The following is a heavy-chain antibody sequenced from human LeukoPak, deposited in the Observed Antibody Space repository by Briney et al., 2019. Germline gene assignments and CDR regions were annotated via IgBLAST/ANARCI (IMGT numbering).Heavy chain of an antibody. D-gene: IGHD3-22*01. J-gene: IGHJ4*02. Sequence: PGGSLRLSCAASGFIFSSYSMNWVRQAPGKGLEWVSYISSSSSTIYYADSVKGRFTISRDNAKNSLNLQMNSLRAEDTAVYYCAKDPTHYRVWDDYDSRRLSHWGQGTLVTVSS. CDR3: AKDPTHYRVWDDYDSRRLSH. CDR2: ISSSSSTI. CDR1: GFIFSSYS. V-gene: IGHV3-48*01.